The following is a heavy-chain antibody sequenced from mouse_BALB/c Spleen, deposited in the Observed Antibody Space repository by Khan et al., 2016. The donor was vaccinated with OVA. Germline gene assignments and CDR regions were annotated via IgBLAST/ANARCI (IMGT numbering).Heavy chain of an antibody. CDR3: ARNGFGNYEIWDY. Sequence: VQLKQSGTVLARPGASVKMSCKASGYTFTNYWMHWVKQRPGQGLEWIGTIFPGNSDTNYNQKFTGKAKLTAVTSTSTAYMELSSLTNEDSAVYYLARNGFGNYEIWDYWGQGTTLTVSS. D-gene: IGHD2-1*01. CDR1: GYTFTNYW. V-gene: IGHV1-5*01. J-gene: IGHJ2*01. CDR2: IFPGNSDT.